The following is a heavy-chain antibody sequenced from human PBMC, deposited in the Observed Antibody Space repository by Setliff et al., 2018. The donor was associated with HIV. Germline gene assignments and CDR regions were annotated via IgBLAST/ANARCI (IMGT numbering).Heavy chain of an antibody. CDR1: GFTFSSNA. CDR3: ARDLWNYGIDS. J-gene: IGHJ5*01. Sequence: GGSLRLSCAASGFTFSSNAMHWVRQAPGKGLEWVAVIAYDGSNKYYSDSVKGRFTISRDKSKNSLYLQMNSLRAEDTAVYYCARDLWNYGIDSWGQGTLVTVSS. D-gene: IGHD1-7*01. V-gene: IGHV3-30*14. CDR2: IAYDGSNK.